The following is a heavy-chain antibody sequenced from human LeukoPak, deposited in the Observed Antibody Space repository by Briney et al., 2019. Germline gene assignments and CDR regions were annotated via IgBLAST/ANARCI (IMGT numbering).Heavy chain of an antibody. D-gene: IGHD4-17*01. V-gene: IGHV3-23*01. J-gene: IGHJ4*02. CDR1: GFTVSSNY. Sequence: GGSLRLSCAASGFTVSSNYMNWVRQAPGEGLECVSVISGSGGRTYFADSVKGRFTISRDNSKKTVDLQMNSLRAEDTAVYFCAKGHSDFGTGFDGWGQGTLVTVSS. CDR2: ISGSGGRT. CDR3: AKGHSDFGTGFDG.